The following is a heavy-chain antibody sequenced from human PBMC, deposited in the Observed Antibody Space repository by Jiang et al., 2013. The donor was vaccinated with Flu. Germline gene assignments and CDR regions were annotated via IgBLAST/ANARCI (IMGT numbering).Heavy chain of an antibody. J-gene: IGHJ4*02. Sequence: GQGLEWMGGIIPIFGTANYAQKFQGRVTITADESTSTAYMELSSLRSEDTAVYYCAGNFYGSGSPPFDYWGQGTLVTVSS. CDR3: AGNFYGSGSPPFDY. D-gene: IGHD3-10*01. V-gene: IGHV1-69*01. CDR2: IIPIFGTA.